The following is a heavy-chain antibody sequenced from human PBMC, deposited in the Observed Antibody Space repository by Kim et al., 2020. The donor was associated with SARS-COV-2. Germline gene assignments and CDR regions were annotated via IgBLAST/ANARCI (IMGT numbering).Heavy chain of an antibody. V-gene: IGHV3-33*01. D-gene: IGHD3-22*01. CDR3: ALPDSSGYPTPYYFDY. J-gene: IGHJ4*02. CDR2: IWYDGSNK. CDR1: GFTFSSYG. Sequence: GGSLRLSCAASGFTFSSYGMHWVRQAPGKGLEWVAVIWYDGSNKYYADSVKGRFTISRDNSKNTLYLQMNSLRAEDTAVYYCALPDSSGYPTPYYFDYWGQGTLVTVSS.